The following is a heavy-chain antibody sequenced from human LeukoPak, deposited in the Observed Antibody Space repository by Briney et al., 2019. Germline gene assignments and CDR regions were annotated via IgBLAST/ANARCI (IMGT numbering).Heavy chain of an antibody. CDR1: GFTFSDYS. V-gene: IGHV3-48*01. Sequence: PGESLRLSCAASGFTFSDYSMNWVRQAPGKGLEWVSYISSASNTIYYADSVKGRFTISRDNAKNSLYLQINSLRAEDTAMYYCARDGWFGDYNWFDPWGPGTLVTVTS. D-gene: IGHD3-10*01. CDR3: ARDGWFGDYNWFDP. J-gene: IGHJ5*02. CDR2: ISSASNTI.